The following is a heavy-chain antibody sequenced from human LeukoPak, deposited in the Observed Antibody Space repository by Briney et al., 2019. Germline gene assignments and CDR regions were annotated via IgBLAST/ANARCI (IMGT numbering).Heavy chain of an antibody. CDR3: ARSMRRGSYDS. Sequence: GGSLRLSCAASGFTFSSYNMNWVRQAPGKGLEWVSSISSSSDYIYYADTVKGRFTISRDNGKNSLYLEMNSLRAEDTAMYYCARSMRRGSYDSWGQGALVTVSS. CDR2: ISSSSDYI. J-gene: IGHJ4*02. V-gene: IGHV3-21*04. D-gene: IGHD1-26*01. CDR1: GFTFSSYN.